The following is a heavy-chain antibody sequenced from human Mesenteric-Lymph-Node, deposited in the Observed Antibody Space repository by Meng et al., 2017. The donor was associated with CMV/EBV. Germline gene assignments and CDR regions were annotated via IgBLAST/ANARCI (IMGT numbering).Heavy chain of an antibody. D-gene: IGHD3-22*01. J-gene: IGHJ3*02. Sequence: SETLSLTCTVSGASISTSYWSWIRQPPGKGPEWIGYIHYTGSTNYNPSLKSRVTISLDTSKNQFSLKLSSVTAADSAVYYCARGYYDSSGSSNTFDIWGQGTMVTVS. CDR2: IHYTGST. CDR1: GASISTSY. CDR3: ARGYYDSSGSSNTFDI. V-gene: IGHV4-59*01.